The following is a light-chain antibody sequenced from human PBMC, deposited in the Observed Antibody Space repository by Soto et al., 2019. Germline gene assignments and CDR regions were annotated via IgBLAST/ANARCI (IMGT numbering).Light chain of an antibody. Sequence: ETVVRQSPATLFVFTGEPVTLSCWGSQTVPSRIAWYQQKPGQAPRLILYGASNRATGVPDRFSGTGSGTEFTLTIRRLKSEDYGVYYCQQSKSWPQITGGNGKRLGIK. J-gene: IGKJ5*01. CDR3: QQSKSWPQIT. CDR2: GAS. CDR1: QTVPSR. V-gene: IGKV3-15*01.